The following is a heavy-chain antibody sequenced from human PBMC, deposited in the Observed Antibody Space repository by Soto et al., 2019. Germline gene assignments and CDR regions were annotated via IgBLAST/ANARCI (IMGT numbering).Heavy chain of an antibody. J-gene: IGHJ4*02. Sequence: SQPLSLTCAISGDSVSSNSAAWNWIRQSPSRGLEWLGRTYYRSKWYNDYAVSVKSRITINPDTSKNQFSLQLNSVTPEDTAVYYCARMRNILTGYPGHFDYWGQGTLVTVSS. CDR2: TYYRSKWYN. V-gene: IGHV6-1*01. CDR3: ARMRNILTGYPGHFDY. CDR1: GDSVSSNSAA. D-gene: IGHD3-9*01.